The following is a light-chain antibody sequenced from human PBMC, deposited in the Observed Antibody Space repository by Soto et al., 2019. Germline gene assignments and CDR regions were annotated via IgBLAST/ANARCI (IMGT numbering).Light chain of an antibody. J-gene: IGLJ3*02. CDR3: AAWDSFLSSGV. CDR1: SSNIGINS. Sequence: QSVLTQPPSVSAAPGQKVTTSCSGGSSNIGINSVSWYQQLPEAAPKLLIFDNNKRPSGIPDRFSASKSGASATLGITGLQAGDEAHYYCAAWDSFLSSGVFGGGTQLTVL. V-gene: IGLV1-51*01. CDR2: DNN.